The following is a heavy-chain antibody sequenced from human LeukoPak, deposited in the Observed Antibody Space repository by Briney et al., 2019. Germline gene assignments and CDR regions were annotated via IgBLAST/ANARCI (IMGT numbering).Heavy chain of an antibody. CDR2: IHPNSGDT. CDR1: GYSFTDYY. Sequence: ASVKVSCKASGYSFTDYYIHWARQAPGQGLEWVGLIHPNSGDTFYAQKFRGRVTMTRDTSINTAYMELDRLTSDDTAVYYCARDYSGSYTHWAQGTLVTVSS. J-gene: IGHJ4*02. D-gene: IGHD1-26*01. V-gene: IGHV1-2*06. CDR3: ARDYSGSYTH.